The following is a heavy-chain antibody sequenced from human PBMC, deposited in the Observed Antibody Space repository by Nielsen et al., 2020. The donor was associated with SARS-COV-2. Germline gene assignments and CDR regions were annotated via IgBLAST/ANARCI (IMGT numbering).Heavy chain of an antibody. CDR3: ARGRSIAAPLLGYYYYGMDV. Sequence: GESLKISCAASGFTFSDYYMSWIRQAPGKGLEWVSYISSSGSTIYYADSVKGRFTISRDNAKNSLYLQMNSLRAEDTAVYYCARGRSIAAPLLGYYYYGMDVWGQGTTVTVSS. J-gene: IGHJ6*02. CDR1: GFTFSDYY. CDR2: ISSSGSTI. V-gene: IGHV3-11*01. D-gene: IGHD6-6*01.